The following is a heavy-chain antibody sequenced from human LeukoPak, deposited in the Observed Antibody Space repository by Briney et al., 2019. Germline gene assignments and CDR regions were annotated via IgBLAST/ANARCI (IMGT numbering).Heavy chain of an antibody. CDR2: LYSGGNT. J-gene: IGHJ4*02. CDR1: GFTVSSNY. Sequence: GGSLRLSCAASGFTVSSNYMSWVRQPPGKGLEWVSLLYSGGNTYYADSVKGRFTISRDISKNRLYLQMNNLRAEDTAVYYCARVRDSGYEYYFDYWGQGTLVTVSS. V-gene: IGHV3-53*01. D-gene: IGHD5-12*01. CDR3: ARVRDSGYEYYFDY.